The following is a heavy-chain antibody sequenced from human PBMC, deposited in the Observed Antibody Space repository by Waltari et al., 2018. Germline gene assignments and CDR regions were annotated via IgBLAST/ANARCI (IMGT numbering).Heavy chain of an antibody. CDR2: ISGSGGST. CDR1: GFTLSSSA. V-gene: IGHV3-23*01. J-gene: IGHJ4*02. Sequence: EVQLLESGGGLVQPGGSLRLSGAASGFTLSSSAISWVRKGPGEGLEWVSAISGSGGSTYYADSVKGRFTISRDNSKNTLYLQMNSLRAEDTAVYYCAKDEVGVRDYWGQGTLVTVSS. CDR3: AKDEVGVRDY. D-gene: IGHD1-26*01.